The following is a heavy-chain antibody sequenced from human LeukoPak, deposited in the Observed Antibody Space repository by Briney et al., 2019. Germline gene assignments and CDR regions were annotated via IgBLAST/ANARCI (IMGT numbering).Heavy chain of an antibody. CDR3: ARADSGSFDAFDI. J-gene: IGHJ3*02. Sequence: ASVKVSCKASGYTFTGYYMHLVRQAPGQGLEWMGWINPNSGGTNYAQKFQGRVTMNSDTSISTAYMELSRLRSDDTAVYYSARADSGSFDAFDIWGQGTMVTVSS. CDR2: INPNSGGT. CDR1: GYTFTGYY. V-gene: IGHV1-2*02. D-gene: IGHD1-26*01.